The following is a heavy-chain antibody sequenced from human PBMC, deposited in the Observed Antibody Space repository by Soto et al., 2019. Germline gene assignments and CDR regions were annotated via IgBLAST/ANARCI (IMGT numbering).Heavy chain of an antibody. CDR2: ISSSSSTI. J-gene: IGHJ4*02. Sequence: GGSLRLSCAASGFTFSSYSMNWVRQAPGKGLEWVSYISSSSSTIYYADSVKGRFTISRDNAKNSLYLQMNSLRAEDTAVYYCARAGYSYGSDYFDYWGQGTLVTVSS. V-gene: IGHV3-48*04. CDR1: GFTFSSYS. D-gene: IGHD5-18*01. CDR3: ARAGYSYGSDYFDY.